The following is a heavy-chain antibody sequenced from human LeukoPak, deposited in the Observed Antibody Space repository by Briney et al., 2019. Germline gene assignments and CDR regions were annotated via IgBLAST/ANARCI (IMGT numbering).Heavy chain of an antibody. Sequence: SSETLSLTCTVSGGSISSSSYYWGWIRQPPGKGLEWIGSIYYSGSTYYNPSLKSRVTISVDTSKNQFSLKLSSVTAADTDVYYCARQLRGGGSYKVRYYGMDVWGQGTTVTVSS. J-gene: IGHJ6*02. D-gene: IGHD1-26*01. V-gene: IGHV4-39*01. CDR2: IYYSGST. CDR1: GGSISSSSYY. CDR3: ARQLRGGGSYKVRYYGMDV.